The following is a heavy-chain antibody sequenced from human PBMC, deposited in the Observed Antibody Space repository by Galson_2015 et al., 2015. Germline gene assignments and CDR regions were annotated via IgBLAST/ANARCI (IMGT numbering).Heavy chain of an antibody. D-gene: IGHD2-2*01. CDR3: ARDIVPPGPAFDY. CDR1: GFTFSSYW. CDR2: INQEGSEK. V-gene: IGHV3-7*05. J-gene: IGHJ4*02. Sequence: SLRLSCAASGFTFSSYWMTWVRQAPGKGLEWVANINQEGSEKYYVGSVTGRFTISRDNAKSSLYLQMYSLRAEDTAVYYCARDIVPPGPAFDYWGQGILVTVSS.